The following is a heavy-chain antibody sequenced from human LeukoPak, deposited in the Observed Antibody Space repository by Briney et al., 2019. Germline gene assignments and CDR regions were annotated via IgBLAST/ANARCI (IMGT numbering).Heavy chain of an antibody. J-gene: IGHJ4*02. V-gene: IGHV3-30*18. Sequence: GRSLRLSCAASGFTFSSYGMHWVRQAPGKGLEWVAVISYDGSNKYYADSVKGRFTISRDNSKNTLYLQMNGLRAEDTAVYYCAKDGGTDWYSYGRLDYWGQGTLVTVSS. D-gene: IGHD5-18*01. CDR1: GFTFSSYG. CDR2: ISYDGSNK. CDR3: AKDGGTDWYSYGRLDY.